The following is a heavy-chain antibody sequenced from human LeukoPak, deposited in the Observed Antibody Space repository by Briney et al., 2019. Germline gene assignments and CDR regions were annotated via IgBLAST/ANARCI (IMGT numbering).Heavy chain of an antibody. J-gene: IGHJ4*02. D-gene: IGHD3-22*01. V-gene: IGHV3-48*03. CDR3: ARDKGYYYDSSGTFDY. CDR2: IGSSGSTI. Sequence: GGSLRLSCAASGFTFSSYEMNWVRQAPGKGLEWVSYIGSSGSTIYYADSVKGRFTISRDNAKNSLYLQMNSLRAEDTAVYYCARDKGYYYDSSGTFDYWGQGTLVTVSS. CDR1: GFTFSSYE.